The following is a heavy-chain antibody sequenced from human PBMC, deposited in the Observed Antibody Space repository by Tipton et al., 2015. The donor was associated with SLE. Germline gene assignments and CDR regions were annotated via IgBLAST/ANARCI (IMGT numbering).Heavy chain of an antibody. D-gene: IGHD6-13*01. V-gene: IGHV3-30*04. CDR1: GFTFSSYA. Sequence: SLRLSCAASGFTFSSYAMHWVRRAPGKGLEWVALISYDGSNKYYADSVKGRFTISRDNSKNTLYLQMNSLRAEDTAVYYCARDRGSSWSFDYWGQGTLVTVSS. J-gene: IGHJ4*02. CDR3: ARDRGSSWSFDY. CDR2: ISYDGSNK.